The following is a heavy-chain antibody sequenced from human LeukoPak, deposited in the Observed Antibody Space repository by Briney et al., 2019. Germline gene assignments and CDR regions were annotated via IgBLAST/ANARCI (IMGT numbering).Heavy chain of an antibody. CDR3: ARGSYDSSGYYFDY. CDR2: ISSNGGST. D-gene: IGHD3-22*01. CDR1: GFTFSSYA. Sequence: GGSLRLSRAASGFTFSSYAMPWVRQAPGKGLEYVSAISSNGGSTYYANSVKGRFTISRDNSKNTLYLQMGSLRAEDMAVYYCARGSYDSSGYYFDYWGQGTLVTVSS. V-gene: IGHV3-64*01. J-gene: IGHJ4*02.